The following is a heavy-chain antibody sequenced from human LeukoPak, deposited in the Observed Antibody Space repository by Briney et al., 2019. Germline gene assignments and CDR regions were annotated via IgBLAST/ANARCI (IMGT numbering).Heavy chain of an antibody. CDR1: GGSISSGSSY. CDR2: IYYSGNT. V-gene: IGHV4-61*01. D-gene: IGHD3-10*01. J-gene: IGHJ3*02. Sequence: NPSETLSLTCTVSGGSISSGSSYWTWIRQPPGKGLEWIGYIYYSGNTHYNPSLKSRVTISVDTSKNQFSLKLSSVTAADTAVYYCARPLMVRGVIRVDAFEIWGQGTMVTVSS. CDR3: ARPLMVRGVIRVDAFEI.